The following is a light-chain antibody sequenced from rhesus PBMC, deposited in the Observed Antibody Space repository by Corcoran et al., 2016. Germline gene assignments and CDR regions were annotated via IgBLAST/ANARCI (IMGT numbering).Light chain of an antibody. CDR3: LQSYVTPLT. CDR2: AAS. J-gene: IGKJ4*01. Sequence: DIQMTQSPSSLSASVGDRVTITCRASQGISDYLSWYQQKPGKPPKRLISAASILESGVPSRFSGSGSVTEFTLTISSLQPEDVTTYYCLQSYVTPLTFGGGTKVELK. CDR1: QGISDY. V-gene: IGKV1-36*02.